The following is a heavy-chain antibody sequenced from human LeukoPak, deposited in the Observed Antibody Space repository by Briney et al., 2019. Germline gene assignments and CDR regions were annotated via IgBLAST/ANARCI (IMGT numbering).Heavy chain of an antibody. CDR1: GFTFSTFA. CDR3: AKDYDFWSGYPLGSNWFDP. CDR2: ITGSGGDT. V-gene: IGHV3-23*01. D-gene: IGHD3-3*01. J-gene: IGHJ5*02. Sequence: GGSLRLSCTASGFTFSTFAMRWVRQAPGKGLEWVSSITGSGGDTYYADSVKGRFTISRDNSKNTLYLQMNSLRAEDTAVYYCAKDYDFWSGYPLGSNWFDPWGQGTLVTVSS.